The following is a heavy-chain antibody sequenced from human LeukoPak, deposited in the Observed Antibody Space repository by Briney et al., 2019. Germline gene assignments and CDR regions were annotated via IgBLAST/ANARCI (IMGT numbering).Heavy chain of an antibody. V-gene: IGHV4-30-4*01. CDR3: ARDKTLGSAHLFDY. J-gene: IGHJ4*02. D-gene: IGHD1-26*01. Sequence: SQTLSLTCTVSGGSISSGDYYWSWIRQPPGKGLEWIGNIYYSGSTYYNPSLKSRVTISVDTSKNQFSLKLSSVTAADTAVYYCARDKTLGSAHLFDYWGQGTLVTVSS. CDR1: GGSISSGDYY. CDR2: IYYSGST.